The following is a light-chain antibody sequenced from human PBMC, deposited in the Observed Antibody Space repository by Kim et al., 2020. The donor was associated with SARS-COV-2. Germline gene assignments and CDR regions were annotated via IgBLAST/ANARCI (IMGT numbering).Light chain of an antibody. CDR2: DVT. J-gene: IGLJ1*01. CDR3: SSYTSSTTYV. Sequence: GQSLTSSCTGTSSDIGAYNYVSWYLQHPGKAPKLMIYDVTNRPSGVSNRFSGSKSGNTASLTISGLQAEDEADYYCSSYTSSTTYVFGTGTKVTVL. V-gene: IGLV2-14*03. CDR1: SSDIGAYNY.